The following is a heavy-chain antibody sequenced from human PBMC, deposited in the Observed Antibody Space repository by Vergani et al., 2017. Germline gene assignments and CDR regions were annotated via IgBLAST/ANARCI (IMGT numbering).Heavy chain of an antibody. Sequence: EVQLVESGGGLVQPGGSLRLSCAASGFTFSSYSMNWVRQAPGKGLEWVSYISSSSSTIYYADSVKGRFTISRDNAKNSLYLQMNSLRAEDTAVYYCARDDPGDSSYYYYGMDVWGQGTTVTVSS. J-gene: IGHJ6*02. V-gene: IGHV3-48*01. CDR3: ARDDPGDSSYYYYGMDV. CDR2: ISSSSSTI. CDR1: GFTFSSYS. D-gene: IGHD7-27*01.